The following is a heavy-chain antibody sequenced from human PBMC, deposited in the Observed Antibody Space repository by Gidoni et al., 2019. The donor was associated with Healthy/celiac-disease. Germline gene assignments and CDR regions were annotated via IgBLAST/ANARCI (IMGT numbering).Heavy chain of an antibody. D-gene: IGHD3-10*01. Sequence: EVQLVESGGGLVKPGGSLRLSCAASGFTFSSYSMNWVRQAPGKGLEWVSSISSSSSYIYYADSVKGRFTISRDNAKNSLYLQMNSLRAEDTAVYYCARVPLAMVRGAGRYWGQGTLVTVSS. CDR2: ISSSSSYI. CDR3: ARVPLAMVRGAGRY. CDR1: GFTFSSYS. V-gene: IGHV3-21*01. J-gene: IGHJ4*02.